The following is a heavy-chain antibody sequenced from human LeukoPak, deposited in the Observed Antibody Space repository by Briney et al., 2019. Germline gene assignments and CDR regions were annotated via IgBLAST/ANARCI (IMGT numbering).Heavy chain of an antibody. CDR1: GYTFTSYD. D-gene: IGHD3-22*01. J-gene: IGHJ4*02. Sequence: ASVKVSCKASGYTFTSYDINWVRQATGQGLEWMGWMNPNSGNTGYAQKFQGRVTMTRNTSISTAYMELSSLRSEDTAVYYCARALYGSSGYYYRGDDYWGQGTLVTVSS. CDR2: MNPNSGNT. V-gene: IGHV1-8*01. CDR3: ARALYGSSGYYYRGDDY.